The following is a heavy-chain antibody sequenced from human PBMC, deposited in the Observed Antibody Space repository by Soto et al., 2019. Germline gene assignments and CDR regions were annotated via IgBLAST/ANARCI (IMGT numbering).Heavy chain of an antibody. D-gene: IGHD4-4*01. Sequence: QVQLVESGGGVVQPGRSLRLSCVASGFTFSSYAMHWVRQAPGKGLEWVAVISYDGSNKYYADSVKGRFTISRDNSKNTLYLQMNGLGAEDTAVYYCARPLWRNDYNWGYFDLWGRGTLVTVSS. CDR1: GFTFSSYA. CDR3: ARPLWRNDYNWGYFDL. CDR2: ISYDGSNK. J-gene: IGHJ2*01. V-gene: IGHV3-30-3*01.